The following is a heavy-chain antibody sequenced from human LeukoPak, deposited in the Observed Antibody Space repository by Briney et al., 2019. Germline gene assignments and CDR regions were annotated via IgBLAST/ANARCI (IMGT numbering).Heavy chain of an antibody. D-gene: IGHD5-24*01. CDR1: GGSISSYY. V-gene: IGHV4-4*07. CDR2: IYTSGST. J-gene: IGHJ3*02. Sequence: PSETLSLTCTVSGGSISSYYWSWIRQPAGKGLEWIGRIYTSGSTNYNPSLKSRVTMSVDTSKNQFSLKLSSVTAADTAVYYCARAGRDGYNLRIHAFDIWGQGTMVTVSS. CDR3: ARAGRDGYNLRIHAFDI.